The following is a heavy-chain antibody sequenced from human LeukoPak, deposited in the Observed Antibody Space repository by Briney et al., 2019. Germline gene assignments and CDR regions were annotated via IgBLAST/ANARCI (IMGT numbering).Heavy chain of an antibody. V-gene: IGHV1-69*04. Sequence: SVKVSCKASGGTFSSYTISWVRQAPGQGLEWMGRIIPILGIANYAQKFQGRVTITADKSTSTAYMELSSLRSEDTAVCYCARDMEVYCSGGSCMDPWGQGTLVTVSS. D-gene: IGHD2-15*01. CDR3: ARDMEVYCSGGSCMDP. CDR1: GGTFSSYT. J-gene: IGHJ5*02. CDR2: IIPILGIA.